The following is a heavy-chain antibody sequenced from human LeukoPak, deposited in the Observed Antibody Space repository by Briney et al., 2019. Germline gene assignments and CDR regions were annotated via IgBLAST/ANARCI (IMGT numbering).Heavy chain of an antibody. J-gene: IGHJ4*02. V-gene: IGHV1-2*02. CDR3: ARAAPISLNFDY. Sequence: ASVKVSCKASGYTFTGYYMHWVRQAPGQGLEWMGWINPNSGGTNYAQKFQGRVTLTRDTSISTAYMELSRLRSDDTAVYYCARAAPISLNFDYWGQGNLVTVSS. CDR1: GYTFTGYY. CDR2: INPNSGGT. D-gene: IGHD3-9*01.